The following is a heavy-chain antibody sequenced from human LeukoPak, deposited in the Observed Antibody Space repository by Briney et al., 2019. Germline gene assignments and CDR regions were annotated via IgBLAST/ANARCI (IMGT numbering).Heavy chain of an antibody. V-gene: IGHV3-53*01. CDR2: IHTGGST. CDR1: GFTVNSNY. CDR3: AKDYQGKVVAGTAELDY. Sequence: GGSLRLSCAASGFTVNSNYMSWVRQAPGKGLEWVSVIHTGGSTYYADSVKGRFTISRDNSKNTLYLQMNSLRAEDTAVYYCAKDYQGKVVAGTAELDYWGQGTLVTVSS. D-gene: IGHD6-19*01. J-gene: IGHJ4*02.